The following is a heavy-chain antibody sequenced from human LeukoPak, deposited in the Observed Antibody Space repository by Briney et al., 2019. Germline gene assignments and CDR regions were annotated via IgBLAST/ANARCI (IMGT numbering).Heavy chain of an antibody. D-gene: IGHD6-25*01. V-gene: IGHV1-69*04. CDR1: GDTFSTYA. CDR3: AKSRATAAGTDFNY. CDR2: IIPVFGIT. Sequence: ASVTVSCKASGDTFSTYALSWVRQAPGQGLEWMGRIIPVFGITNYAQKFQGRVTITADTSTSTAYMQLSSLTSEDTAVYYCAKSRATAAGTDFNYWGQGTLVSVSS. J-gene: IGHJ4*02.